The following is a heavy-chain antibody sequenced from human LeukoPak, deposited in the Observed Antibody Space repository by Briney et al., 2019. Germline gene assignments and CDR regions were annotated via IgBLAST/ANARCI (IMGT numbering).Heavy chain of an antibody. CDR2: ISGSGGST. CDR3: ARDRGYDHENPYDY. CDR1: GFTFSSYA. J-gene: IGHJ4*02. Sequence: GGSLRLSCAASGFTFSSYAMSWVRQAPGKGLEWVSAISGSGGSTYYADSVKGRFTISRDNSKNTLYLQMNSLRSDDTAVYYCARDRGYDHENPYDYWGQGTLVTVSS. D-gene: IGHD1-14*01. V-gene: IGHV3-23*01.